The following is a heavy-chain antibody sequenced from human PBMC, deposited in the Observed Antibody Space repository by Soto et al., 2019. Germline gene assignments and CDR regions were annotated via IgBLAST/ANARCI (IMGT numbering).Heavy chain of an antibody. J-gene: IGHJ6*02. CDR3: ARESGWFGEEDYYGMDV. Sequence: SETLSLTCTVSGGSISSYYWSWIRQPAGKGLEWIGRIYTSGSTNYNPSLKSRVTMSVDTSKNQFSLKLSSVTAADTAVYYCARESGWFGEEDYYGMDVWGQGTTVTVS. V-gene: IGHV4-4*07. CDR2: IYTSGST. CDR1: GGSISSYY. D-gene: IGHD3-10*01.